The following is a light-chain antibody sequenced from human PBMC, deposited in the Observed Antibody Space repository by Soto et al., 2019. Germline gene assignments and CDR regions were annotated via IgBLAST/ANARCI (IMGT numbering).Light chain of an antibody. J-gene: IGLJ1*01. CDR1: ASDIGRYNY. CDR3: NSYVGSNNYA. Sequence: QSALTQPPSASGSPGQSVTISCIGTASDIGRYNYVSWYQHHPGKAPKLIIYEVTKRPSGVPDRFSGSKSGNTASLTVSGLQADDEADYYCNSYVGSNNYAFGAGTKVTVL. V-gene: IGLV2-8*01. CDR2: EVT.